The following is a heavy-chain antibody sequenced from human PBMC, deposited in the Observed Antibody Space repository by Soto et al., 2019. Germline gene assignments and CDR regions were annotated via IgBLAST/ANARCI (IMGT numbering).Heavy chain of an antibody. Sequence: ASVNVARKASGYTYTSYVISWVRQAPGQGLEWMGWISAYNGNTNYAQKLQGRVTMTTDTSTSTAYMELRSLRSDDTAVYYCARDSVAGSSDYCGQGTLVTVSS. CDR2: ISAYNGNT. J-gene: IGHJ4*02. V-gene: IGHV1-18*01. CDR1: GYTYTSYV. CDR3: ARDSVAGSSDY.